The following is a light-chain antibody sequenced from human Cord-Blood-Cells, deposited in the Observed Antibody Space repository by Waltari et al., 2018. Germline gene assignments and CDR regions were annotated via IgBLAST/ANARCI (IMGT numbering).Light chain of an antibody. CDR3: QQYNTWPPVPS. Sequence: EIVMTQSPATLSVSPGERATLSCRASQSVSSNLAWYQQKPGQAPRLLIYGASTRATGIPARLSGSGSGTEFTLTISSLQSEDFAVYYCQQYNTWPPVPSFGPGTKVDIK. V-gene: IGKV3-15*01. CDR2: GAS. J-gene: IGKJ3*01. CDR1: QSVSSN.